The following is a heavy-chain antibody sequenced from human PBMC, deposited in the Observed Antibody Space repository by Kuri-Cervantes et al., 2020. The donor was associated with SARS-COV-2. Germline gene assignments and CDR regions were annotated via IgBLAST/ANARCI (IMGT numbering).Heavy chain of an antibody. V-gene: IGHV1-69*13. CDR3: AREYDQKCSSYGY. CDR2: IIPIFGTA. D-gene: IGHD6-6*01. Sequence: SVKVSCKASRGTFSSYAISWVRQAPGQGLEWMGGIIPIFGTANYAQKFQGRVTITADESTSTAYMELSSLRSEDTAVYYCAREYDQKCSSYGYWGQGTLVTVSS. J-gene: IGHJ4*02. CDR1: RGTFSSYA.